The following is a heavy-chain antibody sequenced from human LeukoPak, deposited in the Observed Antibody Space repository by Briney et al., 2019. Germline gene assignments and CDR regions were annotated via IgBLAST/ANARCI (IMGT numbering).Heavy chain of an antibody. CDR2: IWYDGSNK. CDR3: ARSYEVGERPGPYYYYYYGMDV. D-gene: IGHD3-16*01. J-gene: IGHJ6*02. CDR1: GFTFSSYW. Sequence: GGSLRLSCAASGFTFSSYWMHWVRQAPGKGLEWVAVIWYDGSNKYYADSVKGRFTISRDNSKNTLYLQMNSLRAEDTAVYYCARSYEVGERPGPYYYYYYGMDVWGQGTTVTVSS. V-gene: IGHV3-33*08.